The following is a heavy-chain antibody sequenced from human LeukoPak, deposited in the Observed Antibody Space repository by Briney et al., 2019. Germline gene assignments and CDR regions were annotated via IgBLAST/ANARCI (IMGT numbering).Heavy chain of an antibody. CDR2: IIPIFGTA. J-gene: IGHJ4*02. CDR3: ARSRIAAAHFDY. Sequence: ASVKVSCKASGGTFSSYAISWVRQAPGQGLEWMGGIIPIFGTANYAQKFQGRVTITADESTSTAYMELSSLRSEDTAVSYCARSRIAAAHFDYWGQGTLVTVSS. CDR1: GGTFSSYA. V-gene: IGHV1-69*01. D-gene: IGHD6-13*01.